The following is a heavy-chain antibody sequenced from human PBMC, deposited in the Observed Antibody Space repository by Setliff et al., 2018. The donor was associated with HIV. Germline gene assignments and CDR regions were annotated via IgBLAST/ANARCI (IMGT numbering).Heavy chain of an antibody. CDR2: IYYSGST. D-gene: IGHD3-3*01. CDR3: ARGSSALIMREFYDFWSATRDAWDY. V-gene: IGHV4-39*07. J-gene: IGHJ4*02. CDR1: GGSISSSSYY. Sequence: PSETLSLTCTVSGGSISSSSYYWGWIRQPPGKGLEWIANIYYSGSTFYNPSLKSRVTMSVDTSKNQFSLKLNSVTAADTAVYYCARGSSALIMREFYDFWSATRDAWDYWGQGTLVTVSS.